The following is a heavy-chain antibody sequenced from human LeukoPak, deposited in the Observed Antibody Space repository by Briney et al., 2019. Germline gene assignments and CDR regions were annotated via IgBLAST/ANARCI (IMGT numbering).Heavy chain of an antibody. J-gene: IGHJ5*02. Sequence: SETLSLTCTVSGGSISSYYWSWIRQPPGKGLEWIGYIYYSGSPNYNPSLKSRVTLSVDTSKNQFSLKLSSVTAADTAVYYCARGGGGDKNNWFDPWGQGTLVTVSS. D-gene: IGHD2-21*01. CDR2: IYYSGSP. V-gene: IGHV4-59*01. CDR1: GGSISSYY. CDR3: ARGGGGDKNNWFDP.